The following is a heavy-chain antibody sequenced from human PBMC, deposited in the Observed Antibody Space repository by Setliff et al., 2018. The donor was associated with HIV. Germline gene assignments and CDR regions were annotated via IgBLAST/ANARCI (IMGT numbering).Heavy chain of an antibody. CDR1: GGSISSGANY. J-gene: IGHJ4*02. D-gene: IGHD3-10*01. Sequence: PSETLSLTCTVSGGSISSGANYWSWIRQHPGKGLEWIGYIYYRGSTYYNPSLESRVTISLDTSKNQFSLRLTSVTAADTAVYYCARGNYYASGLDYWGQGTLVTVSS. CDR3: ARGNYYASGLDY. CDR2: IYYRGST. V-gene: IGHV4-31*03.